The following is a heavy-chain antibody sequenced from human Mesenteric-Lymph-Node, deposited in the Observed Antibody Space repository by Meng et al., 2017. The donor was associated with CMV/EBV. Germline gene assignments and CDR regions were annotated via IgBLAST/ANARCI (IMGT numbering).Heavy chain of an antibody. D-gene: IGHD2-15*01. CDR1: GFTFDDNA. J-gene: IGHJ6*02. Sequence: SLKISCAASGFTFDDNAMHWVRQAPGKGLEWVSGISWNSGSAGYADSVKGRFTISRDNAKNSLYLQMNGLTPEDTALYYCAKACSGGSCLGGMDVWGQGTTVTVSS. CDR3: AKACSGGSCLGGMDV. CDR2: ISWNSGSA. V-gene: IGHV3-9*01.